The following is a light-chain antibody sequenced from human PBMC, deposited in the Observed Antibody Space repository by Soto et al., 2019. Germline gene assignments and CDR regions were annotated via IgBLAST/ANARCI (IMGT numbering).Light chain of an antibody. CDR1: SSNIGAGYD. Sequence: QSVLTQPPSVSGAPGQRVTISCTGSSSNIGAGYDVHWYQHLPGTAPKLLIYGNINRPSGVPDRFSGSKSDTSASLAITGLQAEDEADYYCQSYDSSLSVVFGGGTKLTAL. V-gene: IGLV1-40*01. CDR3: QSYDSSLSVV. J-gene: IGLJ2*01. CDR2: GNI.